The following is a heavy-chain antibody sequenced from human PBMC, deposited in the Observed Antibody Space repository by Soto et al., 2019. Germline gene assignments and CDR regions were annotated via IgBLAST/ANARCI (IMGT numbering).Heavy chain of an antibody. J-gene: IGHJ6*02. CDR2: INHSGST. V-gene: IGHV4-34*01. CDR3: ARPRGFGVVTPSYYYGMDV. Sequence: QVQLQQWGAGLLKPSETLSLTCAVYGGSFSGYYWSWIRQPPGKGLEWIGEINHSGSTNYNPSLKSRVTISVHTSKNQFSLNLSSVTPADTAVYYCARPRGFGVVTPSYYYGMDVWGQGTTVTVSS. D-gene: IGHD3-3*01. CDR1: GGSFSGYY.